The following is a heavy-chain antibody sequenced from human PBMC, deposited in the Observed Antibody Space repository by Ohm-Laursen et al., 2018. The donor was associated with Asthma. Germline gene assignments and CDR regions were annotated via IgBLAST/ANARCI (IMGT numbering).Heavy chain of an antibody. D-gene: IGHD3-10*01. J-gene: IGHJ3*02. V-gene: IGHV3-21*01. CDR1: GYTFSRYS. Sequence: SLRLSCAASGYTFSRYSIHWVRQIPGKGLEWVASISTASSFIYYADSVRGRFTTSRDNARNSVYLQMNSLRPEDTAVYYCARRMIQGVIIYEAFDIWGQGTMVIVSS. CDR2: ISTASSFI. CDR3: ARRMIQGVIIYEAFDI.